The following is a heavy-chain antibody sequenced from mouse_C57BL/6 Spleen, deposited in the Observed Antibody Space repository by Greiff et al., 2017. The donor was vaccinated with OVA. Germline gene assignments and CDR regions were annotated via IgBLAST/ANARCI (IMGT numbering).Heavy chain of an antibody. D-gene: IGHD2-5*01. CDR1: GFSLTSYG. J-gene: IGHJ3*01. CDR2: IWSGGST. V-gene: IGHV2-2*01. Sequence: VQLVESGPGLVQPSQSLSITCTVSGFSLTSYGVHWVRQSPGKGQEWLGVIWSGGSTDYNAAFISRLSISKDNSKSQVFFKMNSLQADDTAIYYCARDSNYGFAYWGQGTLVTVSA. CDR3: ARDSNYGFAY.